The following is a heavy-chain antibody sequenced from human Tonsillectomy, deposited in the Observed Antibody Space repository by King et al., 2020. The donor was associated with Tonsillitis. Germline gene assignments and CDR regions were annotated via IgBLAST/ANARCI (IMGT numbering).Heavy chain of an antibody. CDR3: AKLMIVVGTDY. J-gene: IGHJ4*02. CDR2: IRYDGSNK. V-gene: IGHV3-30*02. CDR1: RFTFSSYG. D-gene: IGHD3-22*01. Sequence: VQLVESGGGVVQPGGSLRLSCAASRFTFSSYGMHWVRQAPGKGLEWVAFIRYDGSNKYYADSVKSRFTISIENSKNTLYLQMNSLRAKDTAVYFCAKLMIVVGTDYWGQGTLVTDTS.